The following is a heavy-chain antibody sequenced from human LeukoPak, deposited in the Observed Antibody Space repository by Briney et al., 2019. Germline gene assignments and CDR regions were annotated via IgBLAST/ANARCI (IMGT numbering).Heavy chain of an antibody. CDR1: GYSFTDYY. CDR2: ISPKSGGT. V-gene: IGHV1-2*02. J-gene: IGHJ5*02. Sequence: GASLKVSCKTLGYSFTDYYIHWVRQAPGQGFEWLGWISPKSGGTNYAQKFQDSVSLTRDTSIDTAYMELTSLRLDDTATYYCARGVAANGRLDPWGQGSLIIVSS. CDR3: ARGVAANGRLDP. D-gene: IGHD2-15*01.